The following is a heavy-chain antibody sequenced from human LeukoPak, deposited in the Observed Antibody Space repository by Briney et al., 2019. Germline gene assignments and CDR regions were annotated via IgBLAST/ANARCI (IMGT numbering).Heavy chain of an antibody. V-gene: IGHV3-43*02. Sequence: GGSLRLSCAAPGFIFDNYAIHWVRQAPGKGLEWVSLISGDGGSTFYADSVRGRFTISRDNTRKSLSLQMSSLRSGDTALYYCARESETSGWYDYWGQGTLVTVSS. J-gene: IGHJ4*02. D-gene: IGHD6-19*01. CDR3: ARESETSGWYDY. CDR2: ISGDGGST. CDR1: GFIFDNYA.